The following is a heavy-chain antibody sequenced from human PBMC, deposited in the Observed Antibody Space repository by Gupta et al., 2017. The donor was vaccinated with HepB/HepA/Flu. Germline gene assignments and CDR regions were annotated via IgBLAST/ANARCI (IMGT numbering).Heavy chain of an antibody. CDR3: ARERGTYSSAWVFAH. V-gene: IGHV3-33*01. J-gene: IGHJ5*02. CDR2: IWYDGTIK. Sequence: QVQLVESGGGVVQPGRSLRLSCEASGFTFVMYGMPWVRQAPGKGLEWVAVIWYDGTIKYYGDSVKGRFTISREKSKSTLYLEMNNLTAEDTAIYYCARERGTYSSAWVFAHWGQGTRVTVSS. CDR1: GFTFVMYG. D-gene: IGHD6-19*01.